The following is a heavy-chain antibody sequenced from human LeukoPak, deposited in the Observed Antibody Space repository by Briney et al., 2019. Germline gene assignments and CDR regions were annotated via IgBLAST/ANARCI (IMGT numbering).Heavy chain of an antibody. CDR1: GFTFSDYY. CDR2: ISSSSSYT. D-gene: IGHD4-17*01. J-gene: IGHJ6*02. Sequence: GGSLRLSCVASGFTFSDYYMSWIRQAPGKGLEWVSYISSSSSYTNYADSVKGRFTISRDNAKNSLYLQMNSLRAEDTAVYYCARGYGDNPYGMDVWGQGTTVTVSS. V-gene: IGHV3-11*06. CDR3: ARGYGDNPYGMDV.